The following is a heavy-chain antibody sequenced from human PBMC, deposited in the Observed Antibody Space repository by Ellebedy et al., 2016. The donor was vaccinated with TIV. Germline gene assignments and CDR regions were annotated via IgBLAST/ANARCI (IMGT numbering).Heavy chain of an antibody. CDR2: IYPGDSDT. CDR1: GYTFPNHW. Sequence: GESLKISCKGSGYTFPNHWIGWVRQMPGRGLEWMGRIYPGDSDTIYIPSFEGQVTLSVDASLNTAYLQWSSLQASDTAIYYCTRRTGDNFDFWGQGTRVTVAS. V-gene: IGHV5-51*01. J-gene: IGHJ4*02. CDR3: TRRTGDNFDF.